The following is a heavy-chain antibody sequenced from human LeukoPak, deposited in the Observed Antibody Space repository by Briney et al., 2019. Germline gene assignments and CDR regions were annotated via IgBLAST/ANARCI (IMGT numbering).Heavy chain of an antibody. J-gene: IGHJ4*02. CDR1: GLTFSSYT. D-gene: IGHD5-18*01. CDR3: AKTISGSYGVSYF. CDR2: ISGSGSIT. Sequence: PGGSLRLSCAASGLTFSSYTLTWVRQAPGKGLEWVSSISGSGSITYTAAPVKGRFTISRANSKNTLYLQINNISAEATALYYCAKTISGSYGVSYFWGQGYLVTVSS. V-gene: IGHV3-23*01.